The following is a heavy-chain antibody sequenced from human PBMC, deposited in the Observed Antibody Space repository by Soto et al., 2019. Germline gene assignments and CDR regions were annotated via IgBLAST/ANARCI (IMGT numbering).Heavy chain of an antibody. D-gene: IGHD3-16*01. CDR2: IIPIFGTA. CDR3: ARITYDYVWGSERQYFDY. J-gene: IGHJ4*02. V-gene: IGHV1-69*06. Sequence: QVQLVQSGAEVKKPGSSVKVSCKASGGTFSSYAISWVRQAPGQGLEWMGGIIPIFGTANYAQKFQGRVTSTADKSTSTAYMELSSMRSEDTAVYYCARITYDYVWGSERQYFDYWGQGTLVTVSS. CDR1: GGTFSSYA.